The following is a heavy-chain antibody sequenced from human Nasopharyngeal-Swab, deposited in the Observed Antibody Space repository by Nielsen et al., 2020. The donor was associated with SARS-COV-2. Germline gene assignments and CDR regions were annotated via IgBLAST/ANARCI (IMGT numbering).Heavy chain of an antibody. D-gene: IGHD4-17*01. CDR3: VRDLAGEYGY. CDR1: GFPFRNYY. Sequence: GGSLRLSCAASGFPFRNYYMTWVRQPPGKGLEWVANIKQGGSEQFYVDSVKGRFTISRDNAKNTLSLQMNSLRADDTAVYYCVRDLAGEYGYWGQGALVTVSP. V-gene: IGHV3-7*01. J-gene: IGHJ4*02. CDR2: IKQGGSEQ.